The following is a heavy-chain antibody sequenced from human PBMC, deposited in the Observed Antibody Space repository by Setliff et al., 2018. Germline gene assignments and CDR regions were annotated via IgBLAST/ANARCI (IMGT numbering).Heavy chain of an antibody. J-gene: IGHJ4*02. CDR1: GYSFSTCW. Sequence: GESLKISCKGSGYSFSTCWIGWVRQMPGKGLEWMGIIYPGDSITRYSPSFQGQVTISVDKSINTAYLQWSSLRASDTAVYYCVRDWYTSGWYEVDNWGQGTLVTVSS. CDR3: VRDWYTSGWYEVDN. D-gene: IGHD6-19*01. V-gene: IGHV5-51*01. CDR2: IYPGDSIT.